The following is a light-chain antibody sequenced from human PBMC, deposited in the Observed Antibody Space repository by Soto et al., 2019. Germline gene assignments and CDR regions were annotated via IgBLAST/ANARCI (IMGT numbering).Light chain of an antibody. Sequence: DIQVTQSPSTLSASVGDRFTITCRASQSISRWLAWHQQKLGQAPKLLIYEASSLASGVPSRFSGSGSGTEFTLTISSLQPEDFATYYCQQYDSFSVTFGQGTKVDIK. J-gene: IGKJ1*01. CDR1: QSISRW. CDR2: EAS. CDR3: QQYDSFSVT. V-gene: IGKV1-5*03.